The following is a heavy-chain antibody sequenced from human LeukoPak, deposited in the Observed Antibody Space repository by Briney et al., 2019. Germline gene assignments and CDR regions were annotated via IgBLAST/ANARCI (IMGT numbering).Heavy chain of an antibody. CDR1: GYSISSGYY. J-gene: IGHJ4*02. CDR2: IYHSGST. CDR3: ARDLLFYDSSGYYDY. D-gene: IGHD3-22*01. Sequence: SETLSLTCTVSGYSISSGYYWGWIRQPPGKGLEWTGSIYHSGSTYYNPSLKSRVTISVDTSKNQFSLKLSSVTAADTAVYYCARDLLFYDSSGYYDYWGQGTLVTVSS. V-gene: IGHV4-38-2*02.